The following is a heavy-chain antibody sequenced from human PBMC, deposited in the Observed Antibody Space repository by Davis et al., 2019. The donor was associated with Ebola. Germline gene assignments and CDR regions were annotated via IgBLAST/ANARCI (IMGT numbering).Heavy chain of an antibody. J-gene: IGHJ4*02. V-gene: IGHV1-3*01. D-gene: IGHD3-16*01. Sequence: AASVKVSCKASGYTFTSYAMHWVRQAPGQRLEWMGWINAGNGNTKYSQKFQGRVTITRDTSASTSYMELSSLTSEDTAVYYCARDDWGSHAIDYWGQGTLVTVSS. CDR2: INAGNGNT. CDR1: GYTFTSYA. CDR3: ARDDWGSHAIDY.